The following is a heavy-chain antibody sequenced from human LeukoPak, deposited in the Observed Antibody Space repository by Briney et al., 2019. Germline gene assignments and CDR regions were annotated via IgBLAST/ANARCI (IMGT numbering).Heavy chain of an antibody. Sequence: GGSLRLSCAASGFTFSSYGMHWVRQAPGKGLEWVAFIRYDGSNKYYADSVKGRFTISRDNSKNTLYLQMNSLRAEDTAVYYCAREFYDILTGYYIKGDAFDIWGQGTMVTVSS. V-gene: IGHV3-30*02. CDR2: IRYDGSNK. CDR1: GFTFSSYG. CDR3: AREFYDILTGYYIKGDAFDI. D-gene: IGHD3-9*01. J-gene: IGHJ3*02.